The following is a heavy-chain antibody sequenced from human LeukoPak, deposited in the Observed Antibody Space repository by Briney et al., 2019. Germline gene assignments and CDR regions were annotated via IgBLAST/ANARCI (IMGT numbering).Heavy chain of an antibody. V-gene: IGHV4-59*01. D-gene: IGHD2-2*01. CDR1: GGSISNYY. CDR2: IYYSGST. Sequence: SETLSLTCTVSGGSISNYYWSWIRQPPGKGLEWIGYIYYSGSTNYNPSLKSRVTISVDTSKNQFSLKLSSVTAADTAVYYCARGSEDIVVVPAAIWFDPWGQGTLVTVSS. CDR3: ARGSEDIVVVPAAIWFDP. J-gene: IGHJ5*02.